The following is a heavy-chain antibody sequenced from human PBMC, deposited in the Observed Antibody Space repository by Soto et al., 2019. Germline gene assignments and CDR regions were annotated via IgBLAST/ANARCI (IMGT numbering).Heavy chain of an antibody. CDR3: ARPEGYCSSTSCSNWFDP. Sequence: SETLSLTCTVSGGSISSYYWSWIRQPPGKGLEWIGYICYSGSTNYNPSLKSRVTISVDTSKSQFSLKLSSVTAADTAVYYCARPEGYCSSTSCSNWFDPWGQGTLVTVSS. D-gene: IGHD2-2*01. J-gene: IGHJ5*02. V-gene: IGHV4-59*08. CDR1: GGSISSYY. CDR2: ICYSGST.